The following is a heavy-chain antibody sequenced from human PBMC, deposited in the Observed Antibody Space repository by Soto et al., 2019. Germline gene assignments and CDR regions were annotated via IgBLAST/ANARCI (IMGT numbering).Heavy chain of an antibody. Sequence: PGGSLRLSCAASGFTLSSYGMHWVRQAPGKGLEWVAVISYDGSNKYYADSVKGRFTISRDNSKNTLYLQMNSLRAEDTAVYYCAKYCGSDFDSRGPRTLVNASS. CDR2: ISYDGSNK. D-gene: IGHD1-26*01. J-gene: IGHJ4*02. CDR1: GFTLSSYG. V-gene: IGHV3-30*18. CDR3: AKYCGSDFDS.